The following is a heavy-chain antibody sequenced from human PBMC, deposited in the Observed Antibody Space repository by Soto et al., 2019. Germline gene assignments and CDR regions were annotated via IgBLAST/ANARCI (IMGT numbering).Heavy chain of an antibody. Sequence: SETLSLTCTVSGGSISSSSYYWGWIRQPPGKGLEWIGSIYYGGRTYYNPSLKSRVSISVDTSKNQFSLKLSSVTAADTAVYYCARPRDNLTFSRPGWFDSWGLGTLVTVSS. D-gene: IGHD3-3*02. CDR2: IYYGGRT. CDR1: GGSISSSSYY. CDR3: ARPRDNLTFSRPGWFDS. J-gene: IGHJ5*01. V-gene: IGHV4-39*01.